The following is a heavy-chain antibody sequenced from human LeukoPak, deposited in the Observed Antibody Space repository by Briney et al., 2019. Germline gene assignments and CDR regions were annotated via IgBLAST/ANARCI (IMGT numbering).Heavy chain of an antibody. CDR1: VFTFRSHW. V-gene: IGHV3-7*01. J-gene: IGHJ5*02. CDR3: ERGVRWLDP. D-gene: IGHD3-10*01. CDR2: IQPCGGET. Sequence: PGGSLRLSCVGSVFTFRSHWMTGIRQSPGKGGEGVANIQPCGGETYYGDSVAGRFTISRDNAGNSLFLQLSSMRVEDTAVYYCERGVRWLDPWGQGTLVPVSS.